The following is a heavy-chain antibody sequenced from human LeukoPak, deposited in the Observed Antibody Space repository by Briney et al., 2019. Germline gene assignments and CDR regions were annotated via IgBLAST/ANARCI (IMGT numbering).Heavy chain of an antibody. CDR3: ARLYGGKRNY. V-gene: IGHV4-34*01. Sequence: SQTLSLTCTVSGGSISGSYWSWIRQPPGKRLEWIGEINHSGSTNYNPSLKSRVTISVDTSKNQFSLKLSSVTAADTAVYYCARLYGGKRNYWGQGTLVTVSS. CDR2: INHSGST. D-gene: IGHD4-23*01. CDR1: GGSISGSY. J-gene: IGHJ4*02.